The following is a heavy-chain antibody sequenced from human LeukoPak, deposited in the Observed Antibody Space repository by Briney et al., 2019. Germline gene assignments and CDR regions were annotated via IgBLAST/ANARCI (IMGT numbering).Heavy chain of an antibody. CDR2: IYYSGRP. J-gene: IGHJ4*02. CDR1: SGSISSSSYY. V-gene: IGHV4-39*01. D-gene: IGHD6-13*01. CDR3: ARGSTAAGTPYFDY. Sequence: SETLSLTCTVSSGSISSSSYYWGWIRQPPGKGLEWIGSIYYSGRPYYKPSLKSRVTISVDTSKNQFSLKLSSVTAADTAVYYCARGSTAAGTPYFDYWGQGTLVTVSS.